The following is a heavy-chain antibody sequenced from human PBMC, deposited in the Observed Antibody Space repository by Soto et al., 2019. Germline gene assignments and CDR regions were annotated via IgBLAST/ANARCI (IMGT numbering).Heavy chain of an antibody. V-gene: IGHV1-2*02. CDR2: INPNSGGT. CDR3: ARSIGFGEAYNYGMDV. CDR1: GSTFTGYY. Sequence: ASVKVSCKASGSTFTGYYLHWVRQAPGQEPEWMGWINPNSGGTNFAQKFQGRVTMTRDTSIKTVYMELSRLRSDDTAVYYCARSIGFGEAYNYGMDVWGQGTTVTVSS. J-gene: IGHJ6*02. D-gene: IGHD3-10*01.